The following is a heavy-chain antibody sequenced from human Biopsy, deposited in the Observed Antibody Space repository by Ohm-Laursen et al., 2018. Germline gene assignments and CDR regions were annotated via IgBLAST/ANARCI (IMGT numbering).Heavy chain of an antibody. J-gene: IGHJ6*02. V-gene: IGHV4-59*02. CDR1: GDSVTKYY. CDR3: ARDSGILNYGNFKYYHYYGMDV. D-gene: IGHD4-11*01. CDR2: IYYSVMT. Sequence: SDTLSLTCTVSGDSVTKYYWSWIRQLPGKGLEWIGHIYYSVMTNYNPSLQSRVSISVDTSRNQVSLTLSSVTAADTAVYYCARDSGILNYGNFKYYHYYGMDVWGQGTKVTVSS.